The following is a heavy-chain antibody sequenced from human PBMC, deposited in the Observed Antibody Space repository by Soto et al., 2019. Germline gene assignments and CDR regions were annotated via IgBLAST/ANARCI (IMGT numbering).Heavy chain of an antibody. Sequence: EVQLVESGGGLVQPGRSLRLSCAASGFTFHDYAMHWVRQAPGKGLEWVSGITWNSGSLGYADSVKGRFTISRDIAMSVVTLQMNSLSPVDTVFYYYAKDGYHGGGCSRYFCYYIDDWGKGTTVTVSS. J-gene: IGHJ6*03. V-gene: IGHV3-9*01. CDR2: ITWNSGSL. CDR1: GFTFHDYA. CDR3: AKDGYHGGGCSRYFCYYIDD. D-gene: IGHD2-15*01.